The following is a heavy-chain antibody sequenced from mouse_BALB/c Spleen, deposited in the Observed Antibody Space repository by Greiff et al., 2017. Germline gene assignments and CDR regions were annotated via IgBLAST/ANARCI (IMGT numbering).Heavy chain of an antibody. V-gene: IGHV3-2*02. Sequence: EVKLQESGPGLVKPSQSLSLTCTVTGYSITSDYAWNWIRQFPGNKLEWMGYISYSGSTSYNPSLKSRISITRDTSKNQFFLQLNSVTTEDTATYYCARWDYYGSSPLAMDYWGQGTSVTVSS. J-gene: IGHJ4*01. CDR1: GYSITSDYA. D-gene: IGHD1-1*01. CDR3: ARWDYYGSSPLAMDY. CDR2: ISYSGST.